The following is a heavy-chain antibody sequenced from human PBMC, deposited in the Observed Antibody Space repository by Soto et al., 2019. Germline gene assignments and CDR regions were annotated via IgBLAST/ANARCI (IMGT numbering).Heavy chain of an antibody. J-gene: IGHJ4*02. Sequence: GSLRLSCXVSGFTFGSYWMNWVRLIPGKGLEWVAYIKPDGSATYYVDSVKGRFTISRDNAKNSLYLQMNSLRVEDTSVYYCARAGYCGPGCYYYFDYWGQGTLVTVSS. CDR1: GFTFGSYW. CDR3: ARAGYCGPGCYYYFDY. D-gene: IGHD2-21*02. V-gene: IGHV3-7*01. CDR2: IKPDGSAT.